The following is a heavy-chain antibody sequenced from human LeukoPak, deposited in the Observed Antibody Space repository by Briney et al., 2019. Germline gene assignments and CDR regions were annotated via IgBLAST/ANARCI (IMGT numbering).Heavy chain of an antibody. J-gene: IGHJ4*02. V-gene: IGHV1-2*06. CDR2: INPNSGGT. Sequence: ASVKVSCKASGYTFTGYYMHWVRQAPGQGLEWMGRINPNSGGTNYAQKFQGRVTMTRDTSISTAYMELSRLRSDDTAVYYCARDELTYYYDSSGYYGYWGQGTLVTVSS. CDR1: GYTFTGYY. CDR3: ARDELTYYYDSSGYYGY. D-gene: IGHD3-22*01.